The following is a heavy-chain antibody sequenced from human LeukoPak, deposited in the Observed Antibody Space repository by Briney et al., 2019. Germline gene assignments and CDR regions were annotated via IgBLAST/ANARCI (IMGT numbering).Heavy chain of an antibody. CDR2: IIPIFGTA. J-gene: IGHJ4*02. Sequence: ASVKVSCKASGGTFSSYAISWVRQAPGQGLEWMGGIIPIFGTANYAQKFQGRVTITTDESTSTAYMELSSLRSEDTAVYYCARPGGDAKNPGENYGARGPLVPVS. D-gene: IGHD3-10*01. CDR3: ARPGGDAKNPGENY. V-gene: IGHV1-69*05. CDR1: GGTFSSYA.